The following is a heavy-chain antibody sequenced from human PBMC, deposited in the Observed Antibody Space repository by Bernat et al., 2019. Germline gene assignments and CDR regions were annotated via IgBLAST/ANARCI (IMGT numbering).Heavy chain of an antibody. CDR3: ARDLYYDSSGYSDFDY. CDR1: GFTFSSYG. D-gene: IGHD3-22*01. Sequence: QVQLVESGGGVVQPGRSLRLSCAASGFTFSSYGMHWVRRAPGKGLEWVAVIWYDGSNKYYADSVKGRFTISRDNSKNTLYLQMNSLRAEDTAVYYCARDLYYDSSGYSDFDYWGQGTLVTVSS. V-gene: IGHV3-33*08. J-gene: IGHJ4*02. CDR2: IWYDGSNK.